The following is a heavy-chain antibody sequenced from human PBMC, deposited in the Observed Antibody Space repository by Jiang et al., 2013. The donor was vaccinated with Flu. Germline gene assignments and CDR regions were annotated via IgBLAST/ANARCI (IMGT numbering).Heavy chain of an antibody. D-gene: IGHD2-15*01. Sequence: LLKPSETLSLTCAVYGGSFSGYYWSWIRQPPGKGLEWIGEINHSGSTNYNPSLKSRVTISVDTSKNQFSLKLSSVTAADTAVYYCARLRRVYCSGGSCSGYFDYWGQGTLVTVSS. V-gene: IGHV4-34*01. CDR1: GGSFSGYY. J-gene: IGHJ4*02. CDR2: INHSGST. CDR3: ARLRRVYCSGGSCSGYFDY.